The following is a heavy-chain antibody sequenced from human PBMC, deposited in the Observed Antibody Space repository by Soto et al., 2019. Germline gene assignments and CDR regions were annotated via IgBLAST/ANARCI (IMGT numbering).Heavy chain of an antibody. CDR2: IHYSGST. J-gene: IGHJ4*02. CDR1: GGSVSIGTYY. V-gene: IGHV4-61*01. Sequence: QVQLQESGPGLVKPSETLSLTCTVPGGSVSIGTYYWSWIRQPPGKGLEWIGFIHYSGSTNYNPSLKSRVTMSVDTSKNQCSQKLTSVNAADTAVYYCTRGGDAYKNGHWGQGTLVTVYS. D-gene: IGHD2-21*01. CDR3: TRGGDAYKNGH.